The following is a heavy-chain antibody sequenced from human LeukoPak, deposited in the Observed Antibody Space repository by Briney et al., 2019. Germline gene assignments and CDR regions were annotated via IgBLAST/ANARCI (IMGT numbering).Heavy chain of an antibody. Sequence: ESGGSLRLSCAASGFTFSSYSMNWVRQAPGKGLEWVSYISSSSSTIYYADSVKGRFTISRDNAKTSLYLQMNSLRVEDTAVYYCAKDRANWAIDDWGQGTQVTVSS. CDR2: ISSSSSTI. J-gene: IGHJ4*02. CDR1: GFTFSSYS. CDR3: AKDRANWAIDD. V-gene: IGHV3-48*01. D-gene: IGHD3-16*01.